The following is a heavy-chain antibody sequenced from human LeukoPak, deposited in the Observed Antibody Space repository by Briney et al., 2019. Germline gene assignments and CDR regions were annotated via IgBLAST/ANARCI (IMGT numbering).Heavy chain of an antibody. Sequence: GGSLRLSCAASGFTVSSNCMSWVRQAPGKGLEWVSVIYSGGSTYYADSVKGRFTISRDNSKSTLYIQMNSLRAEDTAVYYCARLTGYMIEDYFDYWGQGTLVTVSS. J-gene: IGHJ4*02. CDR3: ARLTGYMIEDYFDY. CDR1: GFTVSSNC. CDR2: IYSGGST. D-gene: IGHD3-22*01. V-gene: IGHV3-53*01.